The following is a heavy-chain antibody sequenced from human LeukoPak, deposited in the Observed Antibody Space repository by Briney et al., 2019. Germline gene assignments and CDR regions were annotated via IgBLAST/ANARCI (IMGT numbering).Heavy chain of an antibody. D-gene: IGHD5-18*01. Sequence: GGSLRLSCAASGFTFSSYGMHWVRQAPDKGLEWVAFIRYDGSNKYYADSVKGRFTISRDNSKNTLYLQMNSLRAEDTAVYYCAKDPRGYSYGLFDYWGQGTLVTVSS. CDR1: GFTFSSYG. J-gene: IGHJ4*02. CDR3: AKDPRGYSYGLFDY. CDR2: IRYDGSNK. V-gene: IGHV3-30*02.